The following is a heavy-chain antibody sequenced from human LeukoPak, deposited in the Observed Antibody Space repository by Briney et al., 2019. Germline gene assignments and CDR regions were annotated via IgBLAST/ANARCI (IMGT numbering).Heavy chain of an antibody. V-gene: IGHV3-30*02. J-gene: IGHJ4*02. CDR1: GFTFRSYA. CDR2: IRYDESKE. Sequence: GRSLRLSCAASGFTFRSYAMHWVRQVPGKGLEWVAFIRYDESKEYYADSVKGRFSISRDNSKNTLYLQMNSLRLEDTAVYHCAKDYLVEAQRVYYFDYWGQGTLVTVSS. CDR3: AKDYLVEAQRVYYFDY. D-gene: IGHD1-26*01.